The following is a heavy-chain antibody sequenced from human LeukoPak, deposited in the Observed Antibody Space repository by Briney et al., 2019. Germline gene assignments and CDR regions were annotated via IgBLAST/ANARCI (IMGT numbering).Heavy chain of an antibody. J-gene: IGHJ6*04. CDR1: GGTFSSCA. V-gene: IGHV1-69*13. Sequence: GASVKVSCKASGGTFSSCAISWVRQAPGQGLEWMGGIIHIFGTANYAQKFQGRVTITADESTSTAYMELSSLRSEDTAVYYCVVGDDILTGYPTVPDYYYYYGMDVWGKGTTVTVSS. CDR2: IIHIFGTA. CDR3: VVGDDILTGYPTVPDYYYYYGMDV. D-gene: IGHD3-9*01.